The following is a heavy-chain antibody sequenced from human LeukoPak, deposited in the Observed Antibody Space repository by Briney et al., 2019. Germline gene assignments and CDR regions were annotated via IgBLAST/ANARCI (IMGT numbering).Heavy chain of an antibody. D-gene: IGHD1-26*01. J-gene: IGHJ1*01. CDR2: IRYDGSNK. CDR3: AKPPTPYVPRTREQSYFQH. Sequence: PGGSLRLSCAASGFTFSSYGMHWVRQAPGKGLEWVAFIRYDGSNKYYADSVKGRFTISRDNSKNTLYLQMNSLRAEDTAVYYCAKPPTPYVPRTREQSYFQHWGQGTLVTVSS. CDR1: GFTFSSYG. V-gene: IGHV3-30*02.